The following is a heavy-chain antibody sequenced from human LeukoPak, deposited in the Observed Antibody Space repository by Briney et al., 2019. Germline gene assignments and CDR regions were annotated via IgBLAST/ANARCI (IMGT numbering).Heavy chain of an antibody. CDR1: GFTFSSYW. CDR3: ATDRDYTFDY. J-gene: IGHJ4*02. V-gene: IGHV3-7*01. CDR2: IKEDGSEK. Sequence: QPGGSLRLSCAASGFTFSSYWMTWVRQAPGKRLEWVANIKEDGSEKYYVDSVEGRFTISRDNARDSVYLQMHSLRAEDTAVYYCATDRDYTFDYWGQGTLVTVSS. D-gene: IGHD4-11*01.